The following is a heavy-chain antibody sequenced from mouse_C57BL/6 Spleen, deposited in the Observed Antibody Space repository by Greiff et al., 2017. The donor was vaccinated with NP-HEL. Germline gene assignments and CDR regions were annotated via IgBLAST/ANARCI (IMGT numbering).Heavy chain of an antibody. V-gene: IGHV1-4*01. CDR2: INPSSGYT. CDR1: GYTFTSYT. D-gene: IGHD2-1*01. CDR3: AREGNYVGLAY. Sequence: VQLQQSGAELARPGASVKMSCKASGYTFTSYTMHWVKQRPGQGLEWIGYINPSSGYTKYNQKFKDKAALTADKSSSTAYMQLSSLTSEDSAVYYCAREGNYVGLAYWGQGTLVTVSA. J-gene: IGHJ3*01.